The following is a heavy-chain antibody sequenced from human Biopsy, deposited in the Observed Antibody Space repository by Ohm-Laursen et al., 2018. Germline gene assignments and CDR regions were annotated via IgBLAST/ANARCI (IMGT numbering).Heavy chain of an antibody. D-gene: IGHD1-26*01. Sequence: VASVKVSCKASGYMFLRYYIHWVRQAPGKGLEWMGIIAPRGSDATYAQKFQSRLIMTTDTSTATVYMQLGNLTSEDTAVYFCARDRIELEATPTNADYYYFGMDVWGQGTTVTVS. CDR3: ARDRIELEATPTNADYYYFGMDV. V-gene: IGHV1-46*01. CDR1: GYMFLRYY. J-gene: IGHJ6*02. CDR2: IAPRGSDA.